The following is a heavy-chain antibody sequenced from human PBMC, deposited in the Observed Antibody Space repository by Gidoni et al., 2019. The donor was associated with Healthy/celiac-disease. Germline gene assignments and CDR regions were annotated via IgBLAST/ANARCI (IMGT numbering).Heavy chain of an antibody. D-gene: IGHD3-3*01. J-gene: IGHJ4*02. CDR2: ISYDGSNK. CDR1: GSSFSCCA. Sequence: QVQLVESGGGVVQPGRSLRLSCAASGSSFSCCAMHWVRQAPGKGLGWVAVISYDGSNKYYADAVKGRFTITRDNSKNTLYLQMNSLRAEDTAVYDCARVRERFLEWLSPFDYWGQGTLVTVSS. CDR3: ARVRERFLEWLSPFDY. V-gene: IGHV3-30-3*01.